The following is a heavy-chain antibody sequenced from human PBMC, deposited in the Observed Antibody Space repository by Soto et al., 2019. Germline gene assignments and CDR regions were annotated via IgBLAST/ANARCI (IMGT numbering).Heavy chain of an antibody. Sequence: EVQLLESGGDWVHPGGSLRLSCAVSRFTFSSYGMNWVRQSPGKGLEWVSSISDDGDSTYYADSVKGRYTISRHNSKNTLYLQMNSLRSEATAVYYCAKRSGYQEAAYLDYWCQGTLVCSSS. D-gene: IGHD5-12*01. CDR3: AKRSGYQEAAYLDY. CDR1: RFTFSSYG. J-gene: IGHJ4*02. V-gene: IGHV3-23*01. CDR2: ISDDGDST.